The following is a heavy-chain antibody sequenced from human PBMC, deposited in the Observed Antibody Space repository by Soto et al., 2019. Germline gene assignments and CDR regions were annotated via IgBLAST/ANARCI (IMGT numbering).Heavy chain of an antibody. V-gene: IGHV1-69*01. Sequence: QVQLVQSGAEVKKPGSSVKVSCKASGGTFSSYAISWVRQAPGQGLEWMGGIIPIFGTANYAQKFQGRVTITADDSTSTAYMELSSLRSEDTAVYYCARDIRRGYCSGGSCYAGDCWGQGTLVTVCS. CDR3: ARDIRRGYCSGGSCYAGDC. J-gene: IGHJ4*02. CDR2: IIPIFGTA. D-gene: IGHD2-15*01. CDR1: GGTFSSYA.